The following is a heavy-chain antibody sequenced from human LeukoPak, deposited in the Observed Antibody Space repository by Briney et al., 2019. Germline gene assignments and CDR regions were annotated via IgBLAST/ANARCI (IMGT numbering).Heavy chain of an antibody. CDR1: GFTFSSYS. CDR3: ASSTRDETFDY. Sequence: GSLRPSCAASGFTFSSYSMDRVRQAPGKGPEWVSSISSSSSYIYYADSVKGRFTISRDNAKNSLYLQMNSLRAEDTAVYYCASSTRDETFDYWGQGTLVTVSS. CDR2: ISSSSSYI. D-gene: IGHD2/OR15-2a*01. V-gene: IGHV3-21*01. J-gene: IGHJ4*02.